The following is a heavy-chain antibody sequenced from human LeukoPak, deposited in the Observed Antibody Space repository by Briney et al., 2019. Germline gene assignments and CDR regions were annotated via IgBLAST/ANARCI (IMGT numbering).Heavy chain of an antibody. Sequence: GGSLRLSCAASGFTFSNYWMHWVRQAPGKGLVWVSRLNTDGGTKTYADSVKGRFTISRDNAKNTLYLQMNSLRAEDTAVYYCARAGPDYYDSSGYYWDSWGQGTLVTVSS. V-gene: IGHV3-74*01. CDR3: ARAGPDYYDSSGYYWDS. D-gene: IGHD3-22*01. CDR2: LNTDGGTK. CDR1: GFTFSNYW. J-gene: IGHJ4*02.